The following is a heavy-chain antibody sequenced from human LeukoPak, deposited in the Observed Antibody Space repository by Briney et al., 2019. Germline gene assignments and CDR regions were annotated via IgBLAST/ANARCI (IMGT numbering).Heavy chain of an antibody. J-gene: IGHJ5*02. CDR1: GFTFSSYA. Sequence: GGSLRLSCAASGFTFSSYAMSWVRQAPGKGLEWVSAISGSGGSTYYADSVKGRFTISRDNAKNSLYLQMNSLRAEDTALYYCAKGVTSTLRYDWFDPWGQGTLVTVSS. CDR3: AKGVTSTLRYDWFDP. V-gene: IGHV3-23*01. D-gene: IGHD2-2*01. CDR2: ISGSGGST.